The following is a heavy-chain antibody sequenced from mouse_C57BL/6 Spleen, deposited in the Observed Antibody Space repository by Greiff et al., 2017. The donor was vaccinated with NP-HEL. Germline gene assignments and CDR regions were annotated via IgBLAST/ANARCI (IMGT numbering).Heavy chain of an antibody. D-gene: IGHD2-1*01. CDR1: GYTFTDYN. V-gene: IGHV1-22*01. Sequence: EVQLQQSGPELVKPGASVKMSCKASGYTFTDYNMHWVKQSHGKSLEWIGYINPNNGGTSYNQKFKGKATLTVNKSSSTAYMELRSLTSEDSAVYYCAREGVYNGNYVYGYFDVGGTGTTVTVSS. J-gene: IGHJ1*03. CDR3: AREGVYNGNYVYGYFDV. CDR2: INPNNGGT.